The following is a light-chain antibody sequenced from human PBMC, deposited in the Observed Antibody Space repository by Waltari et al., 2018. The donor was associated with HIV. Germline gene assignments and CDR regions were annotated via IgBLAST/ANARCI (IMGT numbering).Light chain of an antibody. CDR2: SNN. CDR1: SSNTASNT. J-gene: IGLJ3*02. Sequence: QSVLTQPSSASGTPGQRVAIPCSGSSSNTASNTVNWYQQLPGTAPKLRVYSNNQRPSGVPDRISGSKSGTSASLAISGLQSEDEADYYCAAWDDSLNGWVFGGGTKLTVL. V-gene: IGLV1-44*01. CDR3: AAWDDSLNGWV.